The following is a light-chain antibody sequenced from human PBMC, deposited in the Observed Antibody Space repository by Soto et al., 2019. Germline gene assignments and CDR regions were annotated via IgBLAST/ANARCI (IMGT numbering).Light chain of an antibody. V-gene: IGKV1-8*01. CDR2: AAS. CDR1: QGISSY. CDR3: QQYYSYPGT. J-gene: IGKJ3*01. Sequence: AIRMTQSPSSLSASTGDRVTITCRASQGISSYLAWYQQKPGKAPKLLIYAASTLQSGFPSRFIGSGSGTDFTLTISCLQSEEFATYYCQQYYSYPGTFGPGTKVDIK.